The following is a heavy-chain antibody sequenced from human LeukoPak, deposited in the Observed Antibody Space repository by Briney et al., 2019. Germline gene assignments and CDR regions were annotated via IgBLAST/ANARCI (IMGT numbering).Heavy chain of an antibody. V-gene: IGHV1-2*02. D-gene: IGHD1-26*01. Sequence: ASVKVSCKASGYTFTGYYMHWVRQAPGQGLEWMGWINPNSGRTNYAQKFQGRVTMTRDTSISTAYMELSRLRSDDTAVYYCAGGVGATTPLDYWGQGTLVTVSS. CDR2: INPNSGRT. CDR3: AGGVGATTPLDY. J-gene: IGHJ4*02. CDR1: GYTFTGYY.